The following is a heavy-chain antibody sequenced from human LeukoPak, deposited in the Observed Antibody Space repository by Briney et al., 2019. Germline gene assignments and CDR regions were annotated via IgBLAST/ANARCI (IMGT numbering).Heavy chain of an antibody. D-gene: IGHD3-22*01. Sequence: PGGSLRLSCAASGFTFSSYGMHWVRQAPGKGLEWVAFIRYDGSNKYYADSVKGRFTISRDNSKNTLYLQMNSLRAEDTAVYYCARSITMIVVAIGYWGQGTLVTVSS. CDR2: IRYDGSNK. J-gene: IGHJ4*02. V-gene: IGHV3-30*02. CDR1: GFTFSSYG. CDR3: ARSITMIVVAIGY.